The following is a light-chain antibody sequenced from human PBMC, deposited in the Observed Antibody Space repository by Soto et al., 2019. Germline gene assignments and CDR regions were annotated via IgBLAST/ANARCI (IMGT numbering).Light chain of an antibody. J-gene: IGKJ1*01. Sequence: DIQMTQSPSTLSASVGDRVTITCRASQSISNWLAWYQQKPGKAPKLLIFKGSTLESGVPSRFSGSGSGTEFTLNISSLQPDDFATYHCQQYDTYPRTFGQGTKVDIK. CDR2: KGS. CDR3: QQYDTYPRT. V-gene: IGKV1-5*03. CDR1: QSISNW.